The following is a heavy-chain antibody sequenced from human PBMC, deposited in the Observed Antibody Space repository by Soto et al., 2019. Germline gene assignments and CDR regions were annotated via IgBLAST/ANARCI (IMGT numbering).Heavy chain of an antibody. CDR2: INPNSGGT. Sequence: ASVKVSCKASGYTFTGYYMHWVRQAPGQGLEWMGWINPNSGGTNYAQKFQGRVTMTRDTSISTAYMELSRLSSDDTAVYYCAREIEHRSLIVDTAMVSLDYWGQGTLVTVSS. D-gene: IGHD5-18*01. CDR1: GYTFTGYY. J-gene: IGHJ4*02. CDR3: AREIEHRSLIVDTAMVSLDY. V-gene: IGHV1-2*02.